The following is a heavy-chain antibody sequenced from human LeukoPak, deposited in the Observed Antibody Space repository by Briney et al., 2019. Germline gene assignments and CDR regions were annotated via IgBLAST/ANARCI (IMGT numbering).Heavy chain of an antibody. J-gene: IGHJ4*02. CDR1: GFTFSSYS. CDR3: ARDLGSPIVGAIDY. D-gene: IGHD1-26*01. V-gene: IGHV3-21*01. Sequence: GGSLRLSCAASGFTFSSYSMNWVRQAPGKGLEWVSSISSSSSYIYYADSVKGRFTISRDSAKNSLYLQMNSLRAEDTAVYYCARDLGSPIVGAIDYWGQGTLVTVSS. CDR2: ISSSSSYI.